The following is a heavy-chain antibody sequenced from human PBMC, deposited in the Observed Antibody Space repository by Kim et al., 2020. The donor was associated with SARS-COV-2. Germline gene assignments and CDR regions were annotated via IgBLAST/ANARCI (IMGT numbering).Heavy chain of an antibody. V-gene: IGHV3-15*01. D-gene: IGHD5-18*01. J-gene: IGHJ4*02. CDR3: TTDRGHSYGHFEY. Sequence: YAAPVKGRITISRDDSKNMLYLQMNSLKSEDTAVYYCTTDRGHSYGHFEYWGQGTLVTVSS.